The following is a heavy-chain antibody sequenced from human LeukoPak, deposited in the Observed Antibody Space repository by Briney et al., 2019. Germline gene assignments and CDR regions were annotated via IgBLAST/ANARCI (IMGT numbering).Heavy chain of an antibody. Sequence: PSETLSLTCTVSGGSISSYYWSWIRQPPGKGLEWIGYIYYGGSTNYNPSLKSRVTISVDTSKNQFSLKLTSVTAADTAVYYCARHSAHSSTNDAFDMWGQGTLVTVSS. CDR2: IYYGGST. CDR1: GGSISSYY. J-gene: IGHJ3*02. D-gene: IGHD6-13*01. CDR3: ARHSAHSSTNDAFDM. V-gene: IGHV4-59*01.